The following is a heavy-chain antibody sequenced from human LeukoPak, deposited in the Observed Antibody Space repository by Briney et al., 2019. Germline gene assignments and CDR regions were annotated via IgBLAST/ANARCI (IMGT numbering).Heavy chain of an antibody. J-gene: IGHJ6*03. CDR3: ARDGWIQLWLMMGAYYYYMDV. Sequence: PGGSLRLSCAASGFTFSSYSMSWIRQPPGKGLEWIGSIYYSGSTYYNPSLKSRVTISVDTSKNQFSLKLSSVTAADTAVYYCARDGWIQLWLMMGAYYYYMDVWGKGTTVTVSS. V-gene: IGHV4-39*02. CDR1: GFTFSSYS. D-gene: IGHD5-18*01. CDR2: IYYSGST.